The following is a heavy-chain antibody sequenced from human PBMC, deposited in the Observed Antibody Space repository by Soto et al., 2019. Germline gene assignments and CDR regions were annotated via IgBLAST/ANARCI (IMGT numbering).Heavy chain of an antibody. Sequence: SVKVSCKASGGTFSSYTISWVRQAPGQGLEWMGRIIPILGIANYAQKFQGRVTITADKSTSTAYMELSSLRSEDTAVYYCARDVLTTVTNDWFDPWGQGTLVTVSS. CDR2: IIPILGIA. V-gene: IGHV1-69*04. J-gene: IGHJ5*02. CDR1: GGTFSSYT. CDR3: ARDVLTTVTNDWFDP. D-gene: IGHD4-17*01.